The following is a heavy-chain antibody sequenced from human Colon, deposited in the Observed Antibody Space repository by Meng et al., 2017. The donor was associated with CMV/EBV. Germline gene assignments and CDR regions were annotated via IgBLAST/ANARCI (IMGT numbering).Heavy chain of an antibody. V-gene: IGHV3-48*04. D-gene: IGHD2-15*01. CDR3: ARSPEYCSGGSCFYYYGMDV. CDR1: GFTFSSYS. CDR2: ISSSSNTK. Sequence: GGSLRLSCAASGFTFSSYSMTWVRQAPGKGLEWVAFISSSSNTKHYADSVKGRFTISRNNAKNSLYLEMNSLRAEDTAVYYCARSPEYCSGGSCFYYYGMDVWGRGTTVTVSS. J-gene: IGHJ6*02.